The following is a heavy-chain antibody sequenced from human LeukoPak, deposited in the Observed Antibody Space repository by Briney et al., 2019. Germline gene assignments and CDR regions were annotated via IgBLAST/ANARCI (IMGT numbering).Heavy chain of an antibody. J-gene: IGHJ4*02. CDR3: ASLSHNLKLGEAVRGH. V-gene: IGHV3-30-3*01. Sequence: GGSLRLSCAASGFTFSSYAMHWVRQAPGKGLEWVAVISYDGSNKYYADSVKGRFTISRDNSKNTLYLQMNSLRAEDTAVYYCASLSHNLKLGEAVRGHWGQGTLVTVSS. D-gene: IGHD3-10*01. CDR2: ISYDGSNK. CDR1: GFTFSSYA.